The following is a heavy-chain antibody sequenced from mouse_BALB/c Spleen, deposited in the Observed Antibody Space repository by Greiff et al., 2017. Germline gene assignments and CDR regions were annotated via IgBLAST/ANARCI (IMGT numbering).Heavy chain of an antibody. D-gene: IGHD2-14*01. Sequence: VQLKQSGPELVKPGASVKISCKASGYTFTDYNMHWVKQSHGKSLEWIGYIYPYNGGTGYNQKFKSKATLTVDNSSSTAYMELRSLTSEDSAVYYCARDRYDEVAMDYWGQGTSVTVSS. V-gene: IGHV1S29*02. CDR2: IYPYNGGT. CDR1: GYTFTDYN. J-gene: IGHJ4*01. CDR3: ARDRYDEVAMDY.